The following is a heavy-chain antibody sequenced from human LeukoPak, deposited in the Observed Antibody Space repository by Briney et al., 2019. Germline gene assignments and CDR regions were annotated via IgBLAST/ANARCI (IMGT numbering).Heavy chain of an antibody. CDR3: AREDSWNYDY. V-gene: IGHV1-2*02. CDR1: GYTFNRYY. D-gene: IGHD1-7*01. CDR2: LNPNSGVT. J-gene: IGHJ4*02. Sequence: ASVKVSCTASGYTFNRYYMHWVRQAPGHGLEWMGWLNPNSGVTKYAQKFQGRVTMTRDTSISTAYMELSSLRSDDTAVYYCAREDSWNYDYWGQGTLVTVSS.